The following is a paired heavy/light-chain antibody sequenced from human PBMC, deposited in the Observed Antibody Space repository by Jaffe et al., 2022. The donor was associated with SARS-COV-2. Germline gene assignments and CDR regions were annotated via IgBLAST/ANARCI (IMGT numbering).Heavy chain of an antibody. CDR2: IYARGTT. Sequence: QVQLQESGPGLVKPSQTLSLTCTVSGDSISSGTYSWTWIRQPAGKGLEWIGRIYARGTTSYNSSLRSRVTMTVDTSNNQFSLKLSSVTAADTAVYYCARFPLRWSEVDYWGQGTLVTVSS. V-gene: IGHV4-61*02. D-gene: IGHD4-17*01. CDR3: ARFPLRWSEVDY. CDR1: GDSISSGTYS. J-gene: IGHJ4*02.
Light chain of an antibody. Sequence: ETVLTQSPGTLSLSPGERATLSCRASQGVSSSYFAWYQQRPGQAPRLLIYGASSRATGIPDRFSGSGSGTDFTLTISRLEPEDSAVYYCQQYDTSPLTFGGGTKVEIK. J-gene: IGKJ4*01. CDR2: GAS. CDR3: QQYDTSPLT. CDR1: QGVSSSY. V-gene: IGKV3-20*01.